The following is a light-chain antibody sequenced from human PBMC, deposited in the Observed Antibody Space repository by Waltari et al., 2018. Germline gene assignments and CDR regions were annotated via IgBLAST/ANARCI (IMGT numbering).Light chain of an antibody. CDR3: QQYNDWPRT. J-gene: IGKJ1*01. V-gene: IGKV3D-15*01. Sequence: EIVLTQSPATLSVSPGDRVTLSYRASQSVGTNLAWYQPSPGRAPRLLVYRASTRASYIPARFSASGSGTEFTLSISTLQSEDSAVFYCQQYNDWPRTFGQGTKVEIK. CDR1: QSVGTN. CDR2: RAS.